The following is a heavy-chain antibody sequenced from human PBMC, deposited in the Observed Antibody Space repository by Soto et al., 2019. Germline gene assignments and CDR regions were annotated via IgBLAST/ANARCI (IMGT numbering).Heavy chain of an antibody. CDR2: INQDGSET. CDR3: SRALYCITTSCAVRDY. CDR1: GFTFSSFW. V-gene: IGHV3-7*05. J-gene: IGHJ4*02. Sequence: EVQLVESGGGLVQPGGSLRLSCAASGFTFSSFWMSWVRQAPGKGLEWVANINQDGSETYFVDSVKGRFTISRDNAKSSLYLQMNSLRAEDTAVYYCSRALYCITTSCAVRDYWGQGTLVTVSS. D-gene: IGHD2-2*01.